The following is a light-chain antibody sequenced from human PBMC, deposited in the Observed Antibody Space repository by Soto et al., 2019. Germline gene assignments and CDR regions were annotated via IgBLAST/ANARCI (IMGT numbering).Light chain of an antibody. CDR3: QQDNIWPRT. V-gene: IGKV3-15*01. CDR1: QSVSSN. CDR2: GAS. J-gene: IGKJ4*02. Sequence: EIAMTQYPATLFTSAEDRATLSCRASQSVSSNLAWYQQKPGQAPRLLIYGASTRATGIPARFSGSGSGTEFTLTICSLQSEDFAVYYCQQDNIWPRTFGEGTKVEIK.